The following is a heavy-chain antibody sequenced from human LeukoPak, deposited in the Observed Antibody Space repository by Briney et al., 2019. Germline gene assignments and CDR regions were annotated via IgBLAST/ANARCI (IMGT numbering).Heavy chain of an antibody. CDR2: ISSSGSTI. Sequence: GGSLRLSCAASGFTFSSYELNWVRQAPGKGLEWVSYISSSGSTIYYADSVRGRFTISRDNAKNSLYLQMNSLRAEDTAVYYCSRGMTTLDCWGQGTLVTVSS. D-gene: IGHD4-17*01. J-gene: IGHJ4*02. CDR3: SRGMTTLDC. CDR1: GFTFSSYE. V-gene: IGHV3-48*03.